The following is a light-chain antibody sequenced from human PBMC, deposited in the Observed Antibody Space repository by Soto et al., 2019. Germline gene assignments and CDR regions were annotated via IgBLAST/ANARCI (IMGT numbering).Light chain of an antibody. CDR2: DAS. CDR1: QTVRNNY. Sequence: EFVLTQSPGTLSLSPGERATLSCRASQTVRNNYLAWYQQKPGQAPRLLIYDASSRATGIPARFSGSGSGTGFTLTISSLQSEDFAVYYCQQRNNWPLTFGGGTKVDI. J-gene: IGKJ4*02. CDR3: QQRNNWPLT. V-gene: IGKV3D-20*02.